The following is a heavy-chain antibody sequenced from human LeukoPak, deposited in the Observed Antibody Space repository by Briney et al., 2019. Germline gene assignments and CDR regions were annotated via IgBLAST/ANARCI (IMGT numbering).Heavy chain of an antibody. Sequence: GASVKVSCKASGYTFTSYGISWVRQDPGQGLEWMGWISAYNGNTNYAQKLQGRVTMTTDTSTSTAYMELRSLRSDDTAVYYCAREARDIVATRASCWFDPWGQGTLVTVSS. V-gene: IGHV1-18*01. D-gene: IGHD5-12*01. CDR3: AREARDIVATRASCWFDP. J-gene: IGHJ5*02. CDR2: ISAYNGNT. CDR1: GYTFTSYG.